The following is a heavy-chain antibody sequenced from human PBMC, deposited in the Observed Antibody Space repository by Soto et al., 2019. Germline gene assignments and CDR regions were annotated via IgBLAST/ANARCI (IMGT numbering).Heavy chain of an antibody. CDR2: ISGSGGST. CDR3: AKDRLGSYYYYGMDV. Sequence: PGGSLRLSCAASGFTFSSYAMSWVRQAPGKGLEWVSAISGSGGSTYYADSVKGRFTISRDNSKNTLYLQMNSLRAEDTAVYYCAKDRLGSYYYYGMDVWGQGTTVTVYS. V-gene: IGHV3-23*01. D-gene: IGHD5-12*01. J-gene: IGHJ6*02. CDR1: GFTFSSYA.